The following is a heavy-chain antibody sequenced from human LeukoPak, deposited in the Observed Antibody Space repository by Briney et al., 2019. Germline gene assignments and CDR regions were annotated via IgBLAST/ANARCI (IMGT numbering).Heavy chain of an antibody. CDR3: AKIVGLPATMAYFDY. D-gene: IGHD2-2*01. V-gene: IGHV4-59*01. Sequence: SETLSLTCTVSGGSISSYYWSWIRQPPGKGLEWIGYIYYSGSTNYNPSLKSRITMSLDTSKSQFSLRLSSVTAADTAVYYCAKIVGLPATMAYFDYWGQGILITASS. J-gene: IGHJ4*02. CDR2: IYYSGST. CDR1: GGSISSYY.